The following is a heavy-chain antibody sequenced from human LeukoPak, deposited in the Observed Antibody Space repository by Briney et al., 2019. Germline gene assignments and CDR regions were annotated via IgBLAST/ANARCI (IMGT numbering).Heavy chain of an antibody. J-gene: IGHJ3*02. D-gene: IGHD3-22*01. CDR1: GGSISSGSYY. CDR3: AREQWDITMIVVVTPDAFDI. CDR2: TYTSGST. V-gene: IGHV4-61*02. Sequence: PSETLSLTCTASGGSISSGSYYWSWIRQPAGKGLEWFGRTYTSGSTNYNPSLQSRVAISVDTSKNQFSLKLSSVTAADTAVYYCAREQWDITMIVVVTPDAFDIWGQGTMVTVSS.